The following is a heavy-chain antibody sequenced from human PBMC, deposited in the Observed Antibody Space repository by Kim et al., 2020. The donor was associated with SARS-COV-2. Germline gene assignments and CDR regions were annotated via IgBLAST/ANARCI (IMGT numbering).Heavy chain of an antibody. CDR2: ISSSSSTI. J-gene: IGHJ4*02. V-gene: IGHV3-48*02. CDR3: ARDYSYCSSTSCYALPLGFDY. CDR1: GFTFSSYS. D-gene: IGHD2-2*01. Sequence: GGSLRLSCAASGFTFSSYSMNWVRQAPGKGLEWVSYISSSSSTIYYADSVKGRFTISRDNAKNSLYLQMNSLRDEDTAVYYCARDYSYCSSTSCYALPLGFDYWGQGTLVTVSS.